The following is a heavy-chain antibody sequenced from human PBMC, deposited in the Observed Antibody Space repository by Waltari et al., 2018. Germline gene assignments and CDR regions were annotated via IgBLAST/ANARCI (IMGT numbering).Heavy chain of an antibody. CDR2: IHPKGIEK. V-gene: IGHV3-7*01. CDR1: DFTFNTYW. CDR3: TRGGFCSGGRCDSAAFDI. D-gene: IGHD2-15*01. J-gene: IGHJ3*02. Sequence: EVQLVESGGDLVQPGGSLRLSCAASDFTFNTYWMNWVRQAPGKGRGWGANIHPKGIEKYYVDSVKGRFSISRDNAKKSLYLQMDSLRADDTGFYYCTRGGFCSGGRCDSAAFDIWGQGTMVTVSS.